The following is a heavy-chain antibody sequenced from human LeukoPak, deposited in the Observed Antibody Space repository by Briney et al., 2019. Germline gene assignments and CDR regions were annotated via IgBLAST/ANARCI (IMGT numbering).Heavy chain of an antibody. CDR1: GYTFTGYY. V-gene: IGHV1-2*02. CDR2: INPNSGGT. Sequence: GASVKVSCKASGYTFTGYYMHWVRQAPGQGLEWMGWINPNSGGTNYAQKFQGRVTMTRDTSISTAYMELSRLRSDDTAVYYCARPQWLANDAFDIWGQGTMVTVSS. J-gene: IGHJ3*02. CDR3: ARPQWLANDAFDI. D-gene: IGHD6-19*01.